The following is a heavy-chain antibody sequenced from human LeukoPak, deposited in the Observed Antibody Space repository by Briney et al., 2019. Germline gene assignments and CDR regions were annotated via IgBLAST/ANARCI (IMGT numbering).Heavy chain of an antibody. V-gene: IGHV3-23*01. CDR2: ISASGGST. Sequence: LRLSXXXSGXTFXSYAMSWVRQAPGKGLEWVSAISASGGSTYYADSVKGRFTISRDNSKNTLYLQMNSLRAEDTAVYYCAKRAITMIKGDHAFDIWGQGTMVTVSS. CDR1: GXTFXSYA. J-gene: IGHJ3*02. D-gene: IGHD3-22*01. CDR3: AKRAITMIKGDHAFDI.